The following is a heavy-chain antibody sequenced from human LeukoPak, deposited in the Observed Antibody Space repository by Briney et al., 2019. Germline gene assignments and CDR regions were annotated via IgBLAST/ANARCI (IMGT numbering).Heavy chain of an antibody. J-gene: IGHJ4*02. Sequence: GGSLRLSCAASGFIFDDYGMSWVRQAPGKGLKWVSGINWNGSITGYADSVKGRFTISRDNAKNSLYLQMNSLRAEDTALYYCARVYLSQQLVPGLDYWGQGTLVTVSS. V-gene: IGHV3-20*04. CDR3: ARVYLSQQLVPGLDY. D-gene: IGHD6-13*01. CDR1: GFIFDDYG. CDR2: INWNGSIT.